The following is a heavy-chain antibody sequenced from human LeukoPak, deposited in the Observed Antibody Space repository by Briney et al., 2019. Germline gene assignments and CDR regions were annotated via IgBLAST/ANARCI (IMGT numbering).Heavy chain of an antibody. Sequence: SETLSLTCTVSGGSISSDNYYWGWIRQPPGKGLEWIGSIYHSGSTYYNPSLKSRVTISVDTSKNQFSLKLSSVTAADTAVYYCARADYSSTWSHDYYYMDVWGKGTTVTVSS. CDR1: GGSISSDNYY. D-gene: IGHD6-13*01. CDR2: IYHSGST. CDR3: ARADYSSTWSHDYYYMDV. V-gene: IGHV4-39*07. J-gene: IGHJ6*03.